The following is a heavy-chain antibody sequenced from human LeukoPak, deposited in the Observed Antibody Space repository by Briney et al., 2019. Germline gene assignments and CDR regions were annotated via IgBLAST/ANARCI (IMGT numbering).Heavy chain of an antibody. CDR3: AGGSGYLITS. D-gene: IGHD3-9*01. Sequence: GGSLRLSCAAPGFSFRSYWMNWVRQAPGKGLEWLAIIKQDGSEKHYKGSVEGRFTISRDNAKNSLHLQMNSLRAEDTAVYYCAGGSGYLITSGGQGTLVTVS. CDR2: IKQDGSEK. CDR1: GFSFRSYW. V-gene: IGHV3-7*01. J-gene: IGHJ4*02.